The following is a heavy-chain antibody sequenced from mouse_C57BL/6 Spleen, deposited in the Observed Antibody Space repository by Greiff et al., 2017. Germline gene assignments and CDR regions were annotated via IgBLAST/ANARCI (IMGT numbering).Heavy chain of an antibody. CDR1: GYTFTSYW. CDR2: IDPYSGGT. J-gene: IGHJ3*01. D-gene: IGHD1-1*01. CDR3: ARKGGSTYVGFAY. Sequence: QVQLQQPGAELVKPGASVKLSCKASGYTFTSYWMHWVKQRPGRGLEWIGRIDPYSGGTKYNEKVKSKATLTVDNPSSTASMQRSSLTSEDSAVYYCARKGGSTYVGFAYWGQGTLVTVSA. V-gene: IGHV1-72*01.